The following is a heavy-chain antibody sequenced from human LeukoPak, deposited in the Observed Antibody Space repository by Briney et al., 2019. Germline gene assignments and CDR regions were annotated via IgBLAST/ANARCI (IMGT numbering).Heavy chain of an antibody. J-gene: IGHJ4*02. CDR3: ARVAEAAAFDS. V-gene: IGHV3-21*06. CDR1: GFTFTHYG. Sequence: GGTLRLSCAASGFTFTHYGMNWVRQAPGKGLEWVSSISRNSRYIYYADSMRGRFTISRDNAKNSLYLQMNSLKPEDTAVYYCARVAEAAAFDSWGQGTLVTVSS. D-gene: IGHD6-13*01. CDR2: ISRNSRYI.